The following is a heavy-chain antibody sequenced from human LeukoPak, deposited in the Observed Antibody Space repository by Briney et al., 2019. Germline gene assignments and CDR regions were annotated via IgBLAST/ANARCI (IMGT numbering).Heavy chain of an antibody. CDR1: GFTLSRNY. D-gene: IGHD2-15*01. V-gene: IGHV3-53*01. Sequence: GGSLRLSCTVSGFTLSRNYVSCVREAPGKGLEWVSFIYSGGNTHYSDSVKGRFTISRDNSRNTLYLQMNSLRAEDTAVYYCARRASEYSHPYDYWGQGTLVTVSS. CDR3: ARRASEYSHPYDY. J-gene: IGHJ4*02. CDR2: IYSGGNT.